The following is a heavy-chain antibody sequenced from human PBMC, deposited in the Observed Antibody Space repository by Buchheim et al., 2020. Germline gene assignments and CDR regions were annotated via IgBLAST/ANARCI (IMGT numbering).Heavy chain of an antibody. CDR1: GGSISSSSYY. CDR2: IYYSGST. CDR3: ARHVYDFWSGYLGGYFDY. D-gene: IGHD3-3*01. Sequence: QLQLQESGPGLVKPSETLSLTCTVSGGSISSSSYYWGWIRQPPGKGLEWIGSIYYSGSTYYNPSLKSRVTISVDTSKNQFSLKLSSVTAADTAVYYCARHVYDFWSGYLGGYFDYWGQGTL. J-gene: IGHJ4*02. V-gene: IGHV4-39*01.